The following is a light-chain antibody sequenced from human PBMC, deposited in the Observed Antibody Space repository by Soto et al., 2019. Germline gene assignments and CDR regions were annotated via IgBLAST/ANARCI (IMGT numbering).Light chain of an antibody. CDR3: QQYNNWPRT. CDR2: DAS. CDR1: QSVSSN. J-gene: IGKJ1*01. V-gene: IGKV3-15*01. Sequence: IVMTQSPVNLSVVRGESTSRWSRASQSVSSNLVWYQQKPGRAPRLLIYDASTRATGVPARFSGSGSGTEFTLASSSLQSEDLAVYYCQQYNNWPRTFGEGTKVDI.